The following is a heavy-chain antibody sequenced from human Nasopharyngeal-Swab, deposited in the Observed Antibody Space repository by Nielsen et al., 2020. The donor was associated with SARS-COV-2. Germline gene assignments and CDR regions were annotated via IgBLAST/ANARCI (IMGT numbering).Heavy chain of an antibody. J-gene: IGHJ3*02. D-gene: IGHD2-21*01. CDR2: ISGSGGST. CDR3: AKDLLAGDAFDI. Sequence: VRQAPGKGLEWASAISGSGGSTYYADSVKGRFTISRDNSKNTLYLQMNSLRAEDTAVYYCAKDLLAGDAFDIWGQGTMVTVSS. V-gene: IGHV3-23*01.